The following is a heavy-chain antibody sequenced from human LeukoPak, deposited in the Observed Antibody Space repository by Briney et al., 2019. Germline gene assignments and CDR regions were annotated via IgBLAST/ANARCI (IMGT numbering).Heavy chain of an antibody. CDR1: GFSFSRYW. Sequence: PGGSLRLSCAASGFSFSRYWMHWVRQAPGKGLVWVSRINSDGSSTDYADSVKGRFSISRDSAKNTLYLQMNRLRAEDTAVYYCAGENVYPFDYWGQGTLVTVSS. D-gene: IGHD2-8*01. J-gene: IGHJ4*02. CDR2: INSDGSST. CDR3: AGENVYPFDY. V-gene: IGHV3-74*01.